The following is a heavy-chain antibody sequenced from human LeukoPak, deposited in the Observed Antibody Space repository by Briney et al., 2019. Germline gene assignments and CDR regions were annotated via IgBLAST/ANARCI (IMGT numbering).Heavy chain of an antibody. CDR3: ARDRHFAPIFDY. CDR1: GGSISSYY. Sequence: SETLSLTCTVSGGSISSYYWSWIRQPAGKGLEWIGRIYTSGSPNYNPSLESRVTMSVDTSKNQFSLKLSSVTAADTAVYYCARDRHFAPIFDYWGQGTLVTVSS. J-gene: IGHJ4*02. CDR2: IYTSGSP. V-gene: IGHV4-4*07. D-gene: IGHD3-3*02.